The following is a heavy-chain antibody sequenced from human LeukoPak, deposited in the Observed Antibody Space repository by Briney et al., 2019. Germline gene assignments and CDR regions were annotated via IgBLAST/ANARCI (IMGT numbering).Heavy chain of an antibody. V-gene: IGHV3-23*01. Sequence: GGSLRLSCAASGFTFSTYAMSWVRQAPGKGLDWVSEISGSGGTTFYADSVKGRFTISRDNSKNTLYLQMNSLRVEDTAVYYCAKDRAFVSGAGAFDIWGQGTKVTVS. D-gene: IGHD3-10*01. J-gene: IGHJ3*02. CDR2: ISGSGGTT. CDR3: AKDRAFVSGAGAFDI. CDR1: GFTFSTYA.